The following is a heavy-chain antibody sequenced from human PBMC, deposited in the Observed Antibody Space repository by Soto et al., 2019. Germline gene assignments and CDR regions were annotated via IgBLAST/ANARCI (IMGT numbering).Heavy chain of an antibody. Sequence: QVQLVQSGAEVKKPGSSVKVSCKASGGTFSSYAISWVRQAPGHGLEWMGGIIPIFGTANYAQKFQGRVTITADESTSTAYMELSSLRSEDTAVYYCARHMTTVTSYYYYGMDVWGQGTTVTVSS. CDR1: GGTFSSYA. CDR3: ARHMTTVTSYYYYGMDV. J-gene: IGHJ6*02. V-gene: IGHV1-69*01. D-gene: IGHD4-17*01. CDR2: IIPIFGTA.